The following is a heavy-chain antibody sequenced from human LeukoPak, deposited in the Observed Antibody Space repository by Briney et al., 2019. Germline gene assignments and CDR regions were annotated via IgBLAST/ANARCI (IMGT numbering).Heavy chain of an antibody. Sequence: SETLSLTCGVSGASINRGDWWTWVRQPPGKGLEWIGKIYHSGSTNYNPSLKSRVTMSVDKSKNQFSLNLTSVTAADTAVYYCARGGHYNWFDPWGQGTLVTVSS. CDR3: ARGGHYNWFDP. J-gene: IGHJ5*02. V-gene: IGHV4-4*02. CDR1: GASINRGDW. CDR2: IYHSGST. D-gene: IGHD3-10*01.